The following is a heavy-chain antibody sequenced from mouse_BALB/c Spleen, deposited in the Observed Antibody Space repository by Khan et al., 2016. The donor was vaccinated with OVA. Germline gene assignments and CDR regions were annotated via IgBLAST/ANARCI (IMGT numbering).Heavy chain of an antibody. Sequence: QIQLVQSGPELKKPGETVKISCKASGYTFTNYVMNWVKQAPGKGLKWMGWINTYTGEPTYADDFKGRFAFSFETSASTAYLQINSLKNEDAATYFWARFHGGYWGQGTTLTVSS. CDR3: ARFHGGY. CDR2: INTYTGEP. J-gene: IGHJ2*01. CDR1: GYTFTNYV. V-gene: IGHV9-3-1*01.